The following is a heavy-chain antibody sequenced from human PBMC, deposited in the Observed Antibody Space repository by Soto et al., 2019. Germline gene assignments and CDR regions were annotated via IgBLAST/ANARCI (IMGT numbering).Heavy chain of an antibody. D-gene: IGHD2-2*01. CDR3: ASHYCSSTSCYRWFDP. V-gene: IGHV1-69*01. CDR1: GGTFSSYA. Sequence: QVQLVQSGAEVKKPGSSVKVSCKASGGTFSSYAISWVRQATGQGLEWMGGIIPIFGTANYAQKFQGRVTITADESTSTAYMELSSLRSEDPSVYYCASHYCSSTSCYRWFDPWGQGTLVTVSS. CDR2: IIPIFGTA. J-gene: IGHJ5*02.